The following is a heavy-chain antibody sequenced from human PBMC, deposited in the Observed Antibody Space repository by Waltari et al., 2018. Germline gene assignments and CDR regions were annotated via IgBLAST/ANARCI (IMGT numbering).Heavy chain of an antibody. CDR3: ARLIRYSYAX. Sequence: QLQESGPXLXXPSGXLSXTPTFPGGSISSXSYYWGWIRQPPGKGLEWIGSIYYRGSTYYNPSLXSRVTISVDTSKNQFSLXLSSVTAAXTAVYXCARLIRYSYAXWGQGTLVTVSS. CDR1: GGSISSXSYY. CDR2: IYYRGST. V-gene: IGHV4-39*01. D-gene: IGHD5-18*01. J-gene: IGHJ4*02.